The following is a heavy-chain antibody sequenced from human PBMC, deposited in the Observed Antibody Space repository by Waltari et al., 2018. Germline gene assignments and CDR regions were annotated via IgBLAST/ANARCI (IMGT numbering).Heavy chain of an antibody. V-gene: IGHV4-39*01. CDR1: GVAISRSPYF. J-gene: IGHJ2*01. Sequence: QLQLQESGPGLVKHSETLSLTCTVSGVAISRSPYFWAWIRQSPGKGLEWIGSVSYSGNTYYNPSLKSRVTVSVDTSKNQFSLNLTSVTAADTAVYYCSGQERLGPGNYWYFHLWGRGTLVTVSS. CDR3: SGQERLGPGNYWYFHL. CDR2: VSYSGNT. D-gene: IGHD1-1*01.